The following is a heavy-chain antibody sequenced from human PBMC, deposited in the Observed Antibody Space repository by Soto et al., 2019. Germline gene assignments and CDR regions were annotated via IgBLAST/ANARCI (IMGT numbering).Heavy chain of an antibody. CDR1: GGSISSGGYY. J-gene: IGHJ6*02. D-gene: IGHD3-16*01. CDR2: IYYSGST. CDR3: ARGPTYALPDYYYGMDV. Sequence: SETLSLTCTVSGGSISSGGYYWSWIRQHPGKGLEWIGYIYYSGSTYYNPSLKSRVTISVDTSKNQFSLKLSSVTAADTAVYYCARGPTYALPDYYYGMDVWGQGTTVTVSS. V-gene: IGHV4-31*03.